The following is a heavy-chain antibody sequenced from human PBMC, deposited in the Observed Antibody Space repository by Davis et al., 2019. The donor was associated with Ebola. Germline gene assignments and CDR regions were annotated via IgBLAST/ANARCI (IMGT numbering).Heavy chain of an antibody. D-gene: IGHD3-3*01. J-gene: IGHJ6*02. Sequence: KVSCKGSGYSFTSYWIGWVRQMPGKGLEWMGIIYPGDSDTRYSPSFQGQVTISADKSISTAYLQWSSLKASDTAMYYCARRGLYYDFWSGYYDYYYYGMDVWGQGTTVTVSS. CDR3: ARRGLYYDFWSGYYDYYYYGMDV. V-gene: IGHV5-51*01. CDR1: GYSFTSYW. CDR2: IYPGDSDT.